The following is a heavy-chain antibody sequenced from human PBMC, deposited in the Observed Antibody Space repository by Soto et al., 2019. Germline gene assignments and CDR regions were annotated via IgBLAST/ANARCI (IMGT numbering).Heavy chain of an antibody. CDR2: IYHSGST. CDR1: GGSISSGGYS. Sequence: PSETLSLTCTVSGGSISSGGYSWSWIRHPPGKGLEWIGYIYHSGSTYYNPSLKSRVTISVDRSKNQFSLKLSSVTAADTAVYYCATSSIAARGQYYFDYWGQGTLVTVSS. D-gene: IGHD6-25*01. V-gene: IGHV4-30-2*01. CDR3: ATSSIAARGQYYFDY. J-gene: IGHJ4*02.